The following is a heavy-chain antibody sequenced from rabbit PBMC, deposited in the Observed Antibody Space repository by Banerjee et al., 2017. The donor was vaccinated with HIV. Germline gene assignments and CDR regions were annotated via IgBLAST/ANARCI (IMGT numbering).Heavy chain of an antibody. V-gene: IGHV1S45*01. Sequence: QQQLEESGGGLVKPGGTLTLTCTASGFTISSSYWICWVRQAPGKGLEWIACIYGGSSGSTYYASWAKGRFTISKTSSTTVTLQMTSLTAADTATYFCARGGVGGNSYTLYYGMDLWGPGTLVTVS. J-gene: IGHJ6*01. CDR1: GFTISSSYW. CDR3: ARGGVGGNSYTLYYGMDL. D-gene: IGHD8-1*01. CDR2: IYGGSSGST.